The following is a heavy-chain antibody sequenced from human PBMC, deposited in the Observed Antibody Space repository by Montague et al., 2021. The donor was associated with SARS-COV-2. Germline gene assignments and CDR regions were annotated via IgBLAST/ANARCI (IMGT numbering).Heavy chain of an antibody. D-gene: IGHD6-6*01. V-gene: IGHV4-4*07. CDR1: GGSITGFS. CDR2: VTTNGTT. J-gene: IGHJ4*02. Sequence: SETLSLTCAVSGGSITGFSWSWVRQPAGKGLEWIGRVTTNGTTNYSPSLRSRVTLSVDTSRNQFSLNLNSVTAADTAIYYCARTPSRPLSLDSWGQGTLVFVSS. CDR3: ARTPSRPLSLDS.